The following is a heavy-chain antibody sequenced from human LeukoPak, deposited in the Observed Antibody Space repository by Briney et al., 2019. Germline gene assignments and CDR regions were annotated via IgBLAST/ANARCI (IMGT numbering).Heavy chain of an antibody. CDR2: INPTGGST. D-gene: IGHD3-9*01. J-gene: IGHJ4*02. V-gene: IGHV1-46*01. Sequence: ASVKVSCKASGYTFPSYFMHWVRQAPGQGLEWMGIINPTGGSTTYAQKFQGRVTMTRDTSTSTVYMELSSLGSDDTAVYYCARVLRYFDWLLGSFDYWGQGTLVTVSS. CDR3: ARVLRYFDWLLGSFDY. CDR1: GYTFPSYF.